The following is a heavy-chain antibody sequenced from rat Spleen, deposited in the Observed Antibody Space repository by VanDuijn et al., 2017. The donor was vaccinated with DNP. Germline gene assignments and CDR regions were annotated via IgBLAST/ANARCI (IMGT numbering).Heavy chain of an antibody. CDR3: ARGPNYGGYADYFDY. J-gene: IGHJ2*01. V-gene: IGHV4-2*01. D-gene: IGHD1-11*01. Sequence: EVKLVESGGGLVQPGRSLKLSCVASGFSFNDYWMGWVRQAPGKGLEWIGQINKDSNTINYTPSLEDKFTISRDNDQNTLYLQMSKLGSEDTAIYYCARGPNYGGYADYFDYWGQGVMVTVSS. CDR1: GFSFNDYW. CDR2: INKDSNTI.